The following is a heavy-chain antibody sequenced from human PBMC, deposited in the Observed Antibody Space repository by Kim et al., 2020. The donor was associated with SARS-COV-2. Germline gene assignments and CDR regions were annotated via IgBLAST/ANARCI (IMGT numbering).Heavy chain of an antibody. CDR2: ISSSGSTI. CDR1: GFTFSDYY. V-gene: IGHV3-11*04. J-gene: IGHJ5*02. Sequence: GGSLRLSCAASGFTFSDYYMSWILQAPGKGLEWVSYISSSGSTIYYADSVKGRFTISRDNAKNSLYLQMNSLRAEDTAVYYCARNGESSGWYEDDWFDPWGQGTLVTVSS. CDR3: ARNGESSGWYEDDWFDP. D-gene: IGHD6-19*01.